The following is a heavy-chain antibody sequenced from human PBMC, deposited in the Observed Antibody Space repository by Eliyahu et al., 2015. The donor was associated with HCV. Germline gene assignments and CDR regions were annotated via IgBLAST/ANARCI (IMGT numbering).Heavy chain of an antibody. CDR2: ISYDGSNK. D-gene: IGHD3-16*01. J-gene: IGHJ4*02. V-gene: IGHV3-30*18. CDR1: VSFSSYG. Sequence: VSFSSYGMHWVRQAPGKGLEWVAIISYDGSNKNYADSVKGRFTISRDNSKKHPVPQMNSLRAEDTAVYYCSKGGGLMDLYFDYWGQGTLVTVSS. CDR3: SKGGGLMDLYFDY.